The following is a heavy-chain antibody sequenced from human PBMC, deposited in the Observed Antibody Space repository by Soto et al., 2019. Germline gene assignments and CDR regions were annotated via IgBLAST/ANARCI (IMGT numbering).Heavy chain of an antibody. CDR2: INAGNGNT. V-gene: IGHV1-3*01. D-gene: IGHD3-10*01. CDR3: ARDLLSSLGVHYYYYGMDV. CDR1: GYTFTSYA. Sequence: RASVKVSCKASGYTFTSYAMHWVRQAPGQRLEWMGWINAGNGNTKYSQKFQGRVTITRDTSASTAYMELSSLRSEDTAVYYCARDLLSSLGVHYYYYGMDVWGQGTTVTVSS. J-gene: IGHJ6*02.